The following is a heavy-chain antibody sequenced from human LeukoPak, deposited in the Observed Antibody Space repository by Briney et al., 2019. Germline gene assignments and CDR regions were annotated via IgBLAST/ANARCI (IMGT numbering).Heavy chain of an antibody. CDR1: GFTLSSYE. J-gene: IGHJ6*03. Sequence: GGSLRLSCIVSGFTLSSYEMTWFRQAPGKGLEWVSSIGYSGSDTHYADSVKGRFTISRDSAKNSLYLQMNSLRAEDTAVYYCARAYYDSSGYYYMDVWGKGTTVTVSS. D-gene: IGHD3-22*01. CDR3: ARAYYDSSGYYYMDV. CDR2: IGYSGSDT. V-gene: IGHV3-21*01.